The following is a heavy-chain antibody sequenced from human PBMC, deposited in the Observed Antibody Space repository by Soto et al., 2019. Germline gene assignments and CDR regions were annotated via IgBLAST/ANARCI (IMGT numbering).Heavy chain of an antibody. CDR2: INTDGSNT. CDR3: AREFCSGGNCYTYYFDP. CDR1: GLTFNGYW. J-gene: IGHJ5*02. Sequence: QAGGSLRLSCAASGLTFNGYWMHWVRHAPGKGLVWVSHINTDGSNTNYADSVKGRFTISRDNAKSTLFLQMNSLRDEDTAVYYCAREFCSGGNCYTYYFDPWGQGIPVTVSS. V-gene: IGHV3-74*01. D-gene: IGHD2-15*01.